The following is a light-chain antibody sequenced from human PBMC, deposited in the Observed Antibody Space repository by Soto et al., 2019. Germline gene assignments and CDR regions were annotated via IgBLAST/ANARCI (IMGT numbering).Light chain of an antibody. J-gene: IGKJ1*01. CDR1: QSVSSN. CDR3: QQYNNWPPWT. CDR2: GAA. Sequence: EILMTQSPATLSVSPGERATLSCRASQSVSSNGALYQQKPGQAPRLLIYGAATMATGIPARFSGSGSGTAFTLTISSLQSEEFSGYYCQQYNNWPPWTCGQGTKVEIK. V-gene: IGKV3-15*01.